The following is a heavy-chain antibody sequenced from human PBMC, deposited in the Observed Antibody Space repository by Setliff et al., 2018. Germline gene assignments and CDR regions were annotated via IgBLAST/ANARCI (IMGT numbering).Heavy chain of an antibody. CDR2: VYYSGTA. CDR1: PGSISRHY. Sequence: ETLSLTCTVSPGSISRHYWSWFRQPPGKGLEFIGYVYYSGTANYSPSLRSRLTISVDTSKNQFSLKLRSVTAADTAVYYCARGGTFRYFDFWGQGAPVTVSS. J-gene: IGHJ4*02. CDR3: ARGGTFRYFDF. V-gene: IGHV4-59*11. D-gene: IGHD5-12*01.